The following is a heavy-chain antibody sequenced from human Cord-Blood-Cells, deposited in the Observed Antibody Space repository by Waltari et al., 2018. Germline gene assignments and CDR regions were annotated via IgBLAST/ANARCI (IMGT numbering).Heavy chain of an antibody. CDR1: GGSISSSSYY. Sequence: QLQLQESGPGLVKPSETLSLTCTVSGGSISSSSYYWGWIRQPPGKGLGWIGSIYYSGGTYYNPSLKSRVTISVDTSKNQFSLKLSAVTAADTAVYYCARHLRPNWGARFDYWGQGTLVTVSS. CDR2: IYYSGGT. CDR3: ARHLRPNWGARFDY. V-gene: IGHV4-39*07. J-gene: IGHJ4*02. D-gene: IGHD7-27*01.